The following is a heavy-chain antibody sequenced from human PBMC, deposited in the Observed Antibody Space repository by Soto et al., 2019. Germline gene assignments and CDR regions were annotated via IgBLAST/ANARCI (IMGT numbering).Heavy chain of an antibody. D-gene: IGHD1-26*01. Sequence: SETLSLTCAVYGESFSGYIWTWIRQPPGKGLQWIGQINHSGSASYNPSLKSRVSISVHTSNSQFSLELSSVTAADTAVYYCARGVITGCYYSGGWYYFDSCGQVTPVTVSS. V-gene: IGHV4-34*01. J-gene: IGHJ4*02. CDR3: ARGVITGCYYSGGWYYFDS. CDR1: GESFSGYI. CDR2: INHSGSA.